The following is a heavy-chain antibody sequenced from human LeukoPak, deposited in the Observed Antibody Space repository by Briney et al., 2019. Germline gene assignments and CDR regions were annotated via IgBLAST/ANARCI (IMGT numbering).Heavy chain of an antibody. D-gene: IGHD5-12*01. CDR1: GYTFTSYD. V-gene: IGHV1-8*01. J-gene: IGHJ3*02. Sequence: ASVKVSCKASGYTFTSYDINWVRQATGQGLEWMGWMNPNSGNTGHAQKFQGRVTMTRNTSISTAYMELSSLRSEDTAVYYCATSLAPYIVATVNDAFDIWGQGTMVTVSS. CDR3: ATSLAPYIVATVNDAFDI. CDR2: MNPNSGNT.